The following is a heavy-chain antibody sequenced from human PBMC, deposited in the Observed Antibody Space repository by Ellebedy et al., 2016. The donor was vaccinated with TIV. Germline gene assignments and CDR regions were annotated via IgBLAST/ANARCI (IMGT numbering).Heavy chain of an antibody. Sequence: MPSETLSLTCTVSGGSIRSFYWSWIRQPPGKGLEWFGYIFYSGRTNYNPSLKSRVTISVDTSKNQFSLKLNSVTAADTAVYYCAGGLGALRFWGQGALVSVSS. D-gene: IGHD4/OR15-4a*01. J-gene: IGHJ4*02. CDR1: GGSIRSFY. CDR3: AGGLGALRF. V-gene: IGHV4-59*01. CDR2: IFYSGRT.